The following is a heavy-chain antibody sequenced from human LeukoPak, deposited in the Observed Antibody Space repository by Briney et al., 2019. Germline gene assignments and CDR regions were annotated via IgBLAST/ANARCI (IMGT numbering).Heavy chain of an antibody. J-gene: IGHJ4*02. CDR1: GGSFSGYY. Sequence: SETLSLTCAVYGGSFSGYYWSWIRQPPGKGLEWIGEINHSGSTNYNPSLKSRVTISVDTSKNQFSLKLSSVTAADTAVYYCARERIQLWYTGPKFDYWGQGTLVTVSS. D-gene: IGHD5-18*01. V-gene: IGHV4-34*01. CDR3: ARERIQLWYTGPKFDY. CDR2: INHSGST.